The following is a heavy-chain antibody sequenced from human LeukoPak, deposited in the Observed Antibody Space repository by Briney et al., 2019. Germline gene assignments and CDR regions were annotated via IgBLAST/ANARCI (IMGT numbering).Heavy chain of an antibody. D-gene: IGHD3-22*01. CDR3: ARDDSSGYYEGDWFDP. CDR1: GFTFSSYS. CDR2: ISSSSSTI. Sequence: GGSLRLSCAASGFTFSSYSMNWVRQAPGKGLEWVSYISSSSSTIYYADSVKGRFTISRDNAKNSLYLQMNSLRAEDTAVYYCARDDSSGYYEGDWFDPWGQGTLVTVSS. J-gene: IGHJ5*02. V-gene: IGHV3-48*04.